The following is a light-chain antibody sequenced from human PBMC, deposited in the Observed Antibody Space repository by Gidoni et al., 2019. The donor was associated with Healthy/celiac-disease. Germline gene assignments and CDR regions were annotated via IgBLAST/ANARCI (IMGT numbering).Light chain of an antibody. V-gene: IGKV1-33*01. CDR3: QQYDNLLPMYT. Sequence: DIQMTEYPSSLSAAGGDRVTITCQASEDISNYLNWYQQKPGKAPKLLIYDASNLETGVPSRFSGSGSGTDFTFTISSLQPEDIATYYCQQYDNLLPMYTFGQGTKLEIK. J-gene: IGKJ2*01. CDR1: EDISNY. CDR2: DAS.